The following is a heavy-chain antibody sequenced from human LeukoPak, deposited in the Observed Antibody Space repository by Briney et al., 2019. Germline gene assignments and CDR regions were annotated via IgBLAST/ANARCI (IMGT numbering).Heavy chain of an antibody. CDR3: ARDPLWNRPGGGSHYGLDV. Sequence: GSSVKVSCKASGYTCSSNGFSWVRQAPGQGLEWMGWISGYNGNTNNAQKVQGRVTITTDTSTSTAYMELRSLRSDDSAVYYCARDPLWNRPGGGSHYGLDVWGQGTTVTVSS. V-gene: IGHV1-18*01. CDR2: ISGYNGNT. J-gene: IGHJ6*02. D-gene: IGHD5-18*01. CDR1: GYTCSSNG.